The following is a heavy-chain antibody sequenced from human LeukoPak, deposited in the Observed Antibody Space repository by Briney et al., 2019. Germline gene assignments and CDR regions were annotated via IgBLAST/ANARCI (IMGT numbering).Heavy chain of an antibody. J-gene: IGHJ5*02. Sequence: SETLSLTCAVSGGSISSSHWWSWVRQPPGKGLEWIGEIYHSGSTNYNPSLKSRVTISVDTSKNQFSLKLSSVTAADTAVYFCARHNGGWSLGHPNWFDPWGQGTLVTVSS. V-gene: IGHV4-4*02. CDR2: IYHSGST. CDR1: GGSISSSHW. D-gene: IGHD6-19*01. CDR3: ARHNGGWSLGHPNWFDP.